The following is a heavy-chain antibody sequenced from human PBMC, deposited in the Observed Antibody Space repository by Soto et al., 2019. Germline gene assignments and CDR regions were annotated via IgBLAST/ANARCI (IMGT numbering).Heavy chain of an antibody. CDR2: INSDGSST. CDR1: GFTFSSYW. CDR3: ARDPSGYRPYNWFDL. D-gene: IGHD3-3*01. V-gene: IGHV3-74*01. J-gene: IGHJ5*02. Sequence: EVQLVESGGGLVQPGGSLRLSCAASGFTFSSYWMHWVRQAPGKGLVWVSRINSDGSSTSYADSVKGRFTISRDNAKNTLYLQMNSLRAEDTAVYYCARDPSGYRPYNWFDLWGQGTLVTVSA.